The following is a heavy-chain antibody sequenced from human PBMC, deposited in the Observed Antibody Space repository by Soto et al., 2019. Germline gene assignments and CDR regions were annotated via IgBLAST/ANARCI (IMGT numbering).Heavy chain of an antibody. CDR2: IYYSGST. Sequence: SETLSLTCTVSGGSIIPYYCIFIRHTPGKGLEWIGYIYYSGSTNYNPSLKSRVTVSVDTSKNQFSLQLSSVTAADTAVYYCARGREYSSSGDLDYWGQGTLVTVSS. J-gene: IGHJ4*02. D-gene: IGHD6-6*01. V-gene: IGHV4-59*01. CDR1: GGSIIPYY. CDR3: ARGREYSSSGDLDY.